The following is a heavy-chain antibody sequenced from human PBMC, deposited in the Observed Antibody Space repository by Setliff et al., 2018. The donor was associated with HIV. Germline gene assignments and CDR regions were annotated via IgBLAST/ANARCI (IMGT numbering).Heavy chain of an antibody. CDR3: VSQYGSGSYLNY. Sequence: SETLSLTCTVSSGSISTYYWTWIRQPPGKGLEYIGFNYYSGTTYHNPSLRSRVAISLDTSRNQFSLDLSSVTAADTAVYFCVSQYGSGSYLNYWSQGTLVTVSS. D-gene: IGHD3-10*01. J-gene: IGHJ4*02. CDR2: NYYSGTT. V-gene: IGHV4-59*12. CDR1: SGSISTYY.